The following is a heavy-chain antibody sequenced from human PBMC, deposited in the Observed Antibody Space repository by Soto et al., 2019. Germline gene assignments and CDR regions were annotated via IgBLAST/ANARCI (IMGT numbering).Heavy chain of an antibody. CDR1: GGSISSGGYS. D-gene: IGHD3-16*01. CDR3: ARDWGPYWFDS. V-gene: IGHV4-30-2*01. CDR2: IYHSGST. Sequence: SETLSLTCAVSGGSISSGGYSWSWIRQPPGKGLEWIGYIYHSGSTYYNPSLKSRVTISVDRSKNQFSLKLSSVTAADTAVYYCARDWGPYWFDSWGQGILVTVSS. J-gene: IGHJ5*01.